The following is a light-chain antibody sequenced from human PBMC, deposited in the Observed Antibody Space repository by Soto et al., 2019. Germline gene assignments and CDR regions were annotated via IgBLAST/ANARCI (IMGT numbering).Light chain of an antibody. V-gene: IGLV2-14*01. CDR3: SSHTSGSTRV. CDR2: EVT. CDR1: SSDVGGYDY. J-gene: IGLJ1*01. Sequence: QSVLTQPASVSGSPGQSIAISCTGTSSDVGGYDYVSWYQQHPDKAPKLTIYEVTKRPSGVSNRFSGSKSGNTASLTISGLQPEDEADYYCSSHTSGSTRVFGSGTKLTVL.